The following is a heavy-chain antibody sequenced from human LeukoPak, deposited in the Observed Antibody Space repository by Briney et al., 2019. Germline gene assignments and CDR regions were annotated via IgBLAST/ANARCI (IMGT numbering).Heavy chain of an antibody. CDR2: IYYSGST. CDR1: GGSISSGGYS. Sequence: SETLSLTCAVSGGSISSGGYSWSWIRQPPGKGLEWIGYIYYSGSTYYNPSLKSRVTISVDTSKNQFSLKLSSVTAADTAVYYCARGRKITMIVVVIHGAFDIWGQGTMVTVSS. V-gene: IGHV4-30-4*07. CDR3: ARGRKITMIVVVIHGAFDI. J-gene: IGHJ3*02. D-gene: IGHD3-22*01.